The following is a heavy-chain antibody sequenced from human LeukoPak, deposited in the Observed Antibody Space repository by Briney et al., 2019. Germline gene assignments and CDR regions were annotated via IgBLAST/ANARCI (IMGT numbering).Heavy chain of an antibody. Sequence: PGGSLRLSCAASGFTFDDYGMSWVRQAPGKGLEWVSGINWNGGSTGYADSVKGRFTISRDNAKNSLYLQMNSLRAEDTALYYCAKTRYYDSSGYPPDYWGQGTLVTVSS. D-gene: IGHD3-22*01. CDR3: AKTRYYDSSGYPPDY. CDR2: INWNGGST. V-gene: IGHV3-20*04. CDR1: GFTFDDYG. J-gene: IGHJ4*02.